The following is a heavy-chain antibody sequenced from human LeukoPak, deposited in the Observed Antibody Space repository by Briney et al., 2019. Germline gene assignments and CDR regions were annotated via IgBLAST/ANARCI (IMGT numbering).Heavy chain of an antibody. J-gene: IGHJ4*02. Sequence: SETLSLTCTVSGGSISSSSYYWGWIRQPPGKGLEWIGSIYYSGSTYYNPSLKSRVTIYVDTSKNQFSLKLSSVTAADTAVYYCARQIVVVITTSWFDYWGQGTLVTVSS. CDR2: IYYSGST. CDR1: GGSISSSSYY. D-gene: IGHD3-22*01. V-gene: IGHV4-39*01. CDR3: ARQIVVVITTSWFDY.